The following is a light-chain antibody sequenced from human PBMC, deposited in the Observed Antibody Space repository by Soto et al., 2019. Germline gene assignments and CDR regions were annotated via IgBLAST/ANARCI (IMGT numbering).Light chain of an antibody. CDR1: NSDVGSHNF. CDR2: EAS. V-gene: IGLV2-23*01. J-gene: IGLJ3*02. Sequence: QSALTQPASVSGSPGQSITISCTGTNSDVGSHNFVSWYQQSPGKAPKLLIYEASKRPSGLSNRFSGSKSGNTASLTISGLQAEDEADYYCCSLTNGATWVFGGGTKVTVL. CDR3: CSLTNGATWV.